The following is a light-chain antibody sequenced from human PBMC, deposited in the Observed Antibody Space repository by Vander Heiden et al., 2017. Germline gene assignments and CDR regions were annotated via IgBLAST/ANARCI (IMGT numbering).Light chain of an antibody. V-gene: IGKV1-39*01. CDR3: QQSHSIPLT. CDR1: RSISTY. J-gene: IGKJ4*01. Sequence: DIQMTQSPSSLSASVGDRVTVTCRASRSISTYLNWYQQRPGKAPQLLIYAASSVQSGVPSRLSGSGSGTDFTLAISTLQPEDFATYYWQQSHSIPLTLGGGTKVE. CDR2: AAS.